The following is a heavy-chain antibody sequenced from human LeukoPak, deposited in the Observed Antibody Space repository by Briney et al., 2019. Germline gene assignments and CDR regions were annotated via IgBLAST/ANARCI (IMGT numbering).Heavy chain of an antibody. CDR2: ISGGGSSI. Sequence: PGGSLRLSCAASGYTFRDYYMSWIRQARGKGLEWVSYISGGGSSIYYADSVRGRFTISRDNAKNSLSLHMNSLRAEDTAVYYCARDLLMDVWGQGTTVTVSS. V-gene: IGHV3-11*01. J-gene: IGHJ6*02. CDR1: GYTFRDYY. CDR3: ARDLLMDV.